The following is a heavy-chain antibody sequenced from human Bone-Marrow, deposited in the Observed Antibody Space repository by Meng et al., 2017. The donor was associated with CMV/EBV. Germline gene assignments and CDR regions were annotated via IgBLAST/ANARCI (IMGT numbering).Heavy chain of an antibody. Sequence: GESLKISCAASGFTFSSYGMHWVRQAPGKGLEWVAVIWYDGSNKYYADSVKGRFTISRDNSKNTPYLQMNSLRAEDTAVYYCAKDLLRFLESVYGMDVWGQGTTVTVS. J-gene: IGHJ6*01. CDR1: GFTFSSYG. CDR3: AKDLLRFLESVYGMDV. V-gene: IGHV3-33*06. CDR2: IWYDGSNK. D-gene: IGHD3-3*01.